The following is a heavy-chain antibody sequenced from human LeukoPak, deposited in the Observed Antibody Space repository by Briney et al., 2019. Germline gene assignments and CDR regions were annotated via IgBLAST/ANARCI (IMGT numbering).Heavy chain of an antibody. Sequence: SVKVSCKASGDTFSSYTINWVRQAPGQGLELMGGIIPILGTANYAQKFQGRVTITADESTSTAYMALSSLRSEDTAVYYCARGGGEYSSSSPFDYWGQGTLVTVSS. CDR1: GDTFSSYT. V-gene: IGHV1-69*16. J-gene: IGHJ4*02. D-gene: IGHD6-6*01. CDR3: ARGGGEYSSSSPFDY. CDR2: IIPILGTA.